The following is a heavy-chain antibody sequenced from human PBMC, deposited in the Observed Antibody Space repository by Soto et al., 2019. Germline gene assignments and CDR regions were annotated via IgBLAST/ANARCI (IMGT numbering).Heavy chain of an antibody. D-gene: IGHD4-17*01. V-gene: IGHV4-59*01. J-gene: IGHJ5*02. CDR2: IYYSGST. Sequence: PSETLSLTCTVSGGSISSYYWSWIRQPPGKGLEWIGYIYYSGSTNYNPSLKSRVTISVDTSKNQFSLKLSSVTAADTAVYYCARVTPPPATVTTPAWFDPWGQGTLVTVSS. CDR3: ARVTPPPATVTTPAWFDP. CDR1: GGSISSYY.